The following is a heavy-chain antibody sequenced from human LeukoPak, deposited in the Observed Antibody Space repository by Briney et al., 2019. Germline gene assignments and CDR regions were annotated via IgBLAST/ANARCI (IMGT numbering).Heavy chain of an antibody. V-gene: IGHV4-39*01. CDR2: IYYSGST. J-gene: IGHJ6*03. D-gene: IGHD6-13*01. Sequence: SETLSLTCTVSGGSISSSSYYWGWIRQPPGKGLEWIGSIYYSGSTYYNPSLKSRVTISVDTSKNQFSLKLSSVAAADTAVYYCARQWSSRTYYYYYYYMDVWGKGTTVTVSS. CDR1: GGSISSSSYY. CDR3: ARQWSSRTYYYYYYYMDV.